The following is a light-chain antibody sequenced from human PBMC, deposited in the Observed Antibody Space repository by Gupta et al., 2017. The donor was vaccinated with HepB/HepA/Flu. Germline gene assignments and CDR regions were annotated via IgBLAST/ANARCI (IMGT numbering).Light chain of an antibody. V-gene: IGKV1-5*03. CDR1: QSISYR. CDR3: PHYNTVAQS. Sequence: IQMTSSPSTLSASDRDSVTVTCRASQSISYRLDWYKQKPGKAPKLLIDKASILESGVPSRFSGSGSGTEVTPTISSLQADDVATYYGPHYNTVAQSFGQGTRMEVK. J-gene: IGKJ1*01. CDR2: KAS.